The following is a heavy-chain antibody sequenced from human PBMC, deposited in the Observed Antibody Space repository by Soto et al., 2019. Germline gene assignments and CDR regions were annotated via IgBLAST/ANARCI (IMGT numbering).Heavy chain of an antibody. CDR2: MNPNSGNT. V-gene: IGHV1-8*01. Sequence: QVQLVQSGAEVKKPGASVKVSCKASAYTFTSYDINWVRQATGQGLEWMGWMNPNSGNTGYAQKFQGRVTMTRNTSISTAYMELSSLRSEDTAVYYCARAGRVVRGLGDDYWGQGTLVTVSS. CDR3: ARAGRVVRGLGDDY. J-gene: IGHJ4*02. CDR1: AYTFTSYD. D-gene: IGHD3-10*01.